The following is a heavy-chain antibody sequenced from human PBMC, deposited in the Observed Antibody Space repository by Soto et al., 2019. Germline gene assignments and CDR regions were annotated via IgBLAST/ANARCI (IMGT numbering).Heavy chain of an antibody. J-gene: IGHJ4*02. V-gene: IGHV1-2*02. CDR3: AREPATAKPEGVDF. CDR2: INPNSGGT. D-gene: IGHD1-1*01. Sequence: ASVKVSFKASGYTFSGYYIHWVRQAPGQWLEWTGWINPNSGGTKYAPKFQGGVTMTRDTSITTAYMELSRLRSGDTAVYYCAREPATAKPEGVDFWGQGTLDTVSS. CDR1: GYTFSGYY.